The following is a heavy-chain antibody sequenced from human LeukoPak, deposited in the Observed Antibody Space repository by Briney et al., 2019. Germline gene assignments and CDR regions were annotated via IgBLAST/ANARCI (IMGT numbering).Heavy chain of an antibody. CDR3: ARDLPPYGMDV. V-gene: IGHV4-59*01. J-gene: IGHJ6*02. CDR2: IYYSGST. Sequence: WETLSLTCTVSGGSISSYYGRWIRQPPGKGLEWIGYIYYSGSTNYNPSLKSRVTISVDTSKNQFSLKLSSVTAADTAVYYCARDLPPYGMDVWGQGTTVTVSS. CDR1: GGSISSYY.